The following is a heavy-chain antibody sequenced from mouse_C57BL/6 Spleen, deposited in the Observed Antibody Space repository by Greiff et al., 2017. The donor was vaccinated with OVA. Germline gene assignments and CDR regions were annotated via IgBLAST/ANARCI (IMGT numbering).Heavy chain of an antibody. Sequence: VQLKESGGGLVKPGGSLKLSCAASGFTFSDYGMHWVRQAPEKGLEWVAYISSGSSTIYYADTVKGRFTISRDNAKNTLFLQMTSLRSEDTAMYYCARGSNWSWFAYWGQGTLVTVSA. J-gene: IGHJ3*01. V-gene: IGHV5-17*01. CDR1: GFTFSDYG. CDR3: ARGSNWSWFAY. D-gene: IGHD4-1*02. CDR2: ISSGSSTI.